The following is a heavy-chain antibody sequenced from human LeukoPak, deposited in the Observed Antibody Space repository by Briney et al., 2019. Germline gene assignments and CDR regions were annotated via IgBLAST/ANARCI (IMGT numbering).Heavy chain of an antibody. V-gene: IGHV3-23*01. J-gene: IGHJ4*02. CDR1: GFTFSSYA. D-gene: IGHD3-10*01. CDR3: VKGFVHPTYYFDY. Sequence: GGSLRLSCAASGFTFSSYAMMWVRQAPGKRLEWISPITGSGDGTYYADSVRGRFTISRDNSDNTLYLQVNSLRAEDTAVYFCVKGFVHPTYYFDYWGQGTLVTVSS. CDR2: ITGSGDGT.